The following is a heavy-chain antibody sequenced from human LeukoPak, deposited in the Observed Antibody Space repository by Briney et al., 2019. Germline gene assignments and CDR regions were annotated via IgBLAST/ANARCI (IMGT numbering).Heavy chain of an antibody. CDR3: ARVAAAADHIDY. Sequence: SETLSLTCTVSGGSISSYYWSWIRQPPGKGLEWIGYIYYSGSTNYNPSLKSRVTISVDTSKNQFSLKLSSVTAADTAVYYCARVAAAADHIDYWGQGTLVTVSS. CDR2: IYYSGST. CDR1: GGSISSYY. J-gene: IGHJ4*02. V-gene: IGHV4-59*08. D-gene: IGHD6-13*01.